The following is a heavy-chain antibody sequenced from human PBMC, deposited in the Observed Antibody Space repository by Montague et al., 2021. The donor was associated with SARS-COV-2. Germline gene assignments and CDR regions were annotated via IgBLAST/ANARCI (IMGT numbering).Heavy chain of an antibody. J-gene: IGHJ4*02. V-gene: IGHV3-23*01. CDR2: ISGSGGNT. CDR1: GFTFSSYA. Sequence: SLRLSCAASGFTFSSYAMSWVRQAPGKGLEWVSAISGSGGNTYYXDSVKGRFTISRDNFKNTLYVQMNRLRAEDTAVYYCAKDTGRRNYFDYWGQGTLVTVSS. CDR3: AKDTGRRNYFDY. D-gene: IGHD4-11*01.